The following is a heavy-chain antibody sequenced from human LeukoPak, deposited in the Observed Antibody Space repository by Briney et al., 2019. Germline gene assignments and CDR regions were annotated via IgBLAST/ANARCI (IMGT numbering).Heavy chain of an antibody. Sequence: SETLSLTCAVYGGSFSGYYWSWIRQPPGKGPEWIGEINHSGSTNYNPSLKSRVTISVDTSKNQFSLKLSSVTAADTAVYYCARFGYCTNGVCYKGLQPDYWGQGTLVTVSS. D-gene: IGHD2-8*01. CDR3: ARFGYCTNGVCYKGLQPDY. V-gene: IGHV4-34*01. CDR2: INHSGST. J-gene: IGHJ4*02. CDR1: GGSFSGYY.